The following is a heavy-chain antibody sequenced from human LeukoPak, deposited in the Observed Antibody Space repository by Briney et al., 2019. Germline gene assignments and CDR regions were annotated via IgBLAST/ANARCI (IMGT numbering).Heavy chain of an antibody. V-gene: IGHV4-34*01. CDR1: GGSFSGYY. D-gene: IGHD6-13*01. CDR2: INHSGST. CDR3: ARVGSSWYRDAFDI. Sequence: PSETLSLTCAVYGGSFSGYYWSWIRQPPGKGLEWIGEINHSGSTNYNPSLKSRVTISVGTSKNQFSLKLSSVTAADTAVYYCARVGSSWYRDAFDIWGQGTMVTVSS. J-gene: IGHJ3*02.